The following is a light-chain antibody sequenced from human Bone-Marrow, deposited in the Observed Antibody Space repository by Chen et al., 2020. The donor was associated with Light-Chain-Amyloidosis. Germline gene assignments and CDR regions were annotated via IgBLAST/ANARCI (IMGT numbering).Light chain of an antibody. Sequence: QSALPQPASVSGSPGQSTTISATGTSGDVGTYNYVSWYQQHPGKAPKVMIYAVSNRPSGVSNRFSGSKSGNTASLTISGLQAEDEADYYCSSFTSSSSYVFGPGTKVTVL. J-gene: IGLJ1*01. CDR2: AVS. CDR3: SSFTSSSSYV. V-gene: IGLV2-14*01. CDR1: SGDVGTYNY.